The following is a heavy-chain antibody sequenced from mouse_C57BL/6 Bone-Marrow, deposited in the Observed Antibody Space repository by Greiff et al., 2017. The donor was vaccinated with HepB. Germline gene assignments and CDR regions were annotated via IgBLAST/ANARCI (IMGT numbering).Heavy chain of an antibody. J-gene: IGHJ2*01. CDR1: GYAFTNYL. V-gene: IGHV1-54*01. D-gene: IGHD4-1*02. Sequence: VQLQQSGAELVRPGPSVKVSCKASGYAFTNYLVEWVKQRPGQGLEWIGVINPGSGGTNYNEKFKGKATLTADKSSSTAYMQLSSLTSEDSAVYFCAQLGRGYWGQGTTLTVSS. CDR2: INPGSGGT. CDR3: AQLGRGY.